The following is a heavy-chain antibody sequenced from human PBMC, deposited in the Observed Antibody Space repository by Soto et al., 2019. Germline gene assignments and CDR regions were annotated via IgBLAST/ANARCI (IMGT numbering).Heavy chain of an antibody. Sequence: QVQLVESGGGVVQPGRSLRLSCAASGFTFSSFAMHWVRQAPGKGLEWVAVISYDGSNNYYADSVKGRFTISRDNSKNTLYLQINSLRAEDTAVYYCARDLAAMVQYFDYWGQGTLVTVSS. CDR1: GFTFSSFA. CDR3: ARDLAAMVQYFDY. V-gene: IGHV3-30-3*01. J-gene: IGHJ4*02. CDR2: ISYDGSNN. D-gene: IGHD5-18*01.